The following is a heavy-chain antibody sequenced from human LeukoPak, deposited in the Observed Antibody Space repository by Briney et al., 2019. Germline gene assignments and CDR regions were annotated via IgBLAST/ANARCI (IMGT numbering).Heavy chain of an antibody. V-gene: IGHV3-30*04. CDR1: GFTFSSYA. CDR3: ARNHYDSSGYYFPLGY. Sequence: GGSLRLSCAASGFTFSSYAMHWVRQAPGKGREWVAVISSDGSNKYYADSVKGRFTISRDNSKNTLYLQMNSLRDEDTAMYYCARNHYDSSGYYFPLGYWGQGTLVTVSS. D-gene: IGHD3-22*01. J-gene: IGHJ4*02. CDR2: ISSDGSNK.